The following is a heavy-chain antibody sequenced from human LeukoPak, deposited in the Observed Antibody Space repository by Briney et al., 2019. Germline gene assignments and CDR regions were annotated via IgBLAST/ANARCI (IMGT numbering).Heavy chain of an antibody. CDR2: IWYDGSNK. V-gene: IGHV3-33*01. CDR3: ARDLVFSGVGATILIY. CDR1: GFTFSSYG. J-gene: IGHJ4*02. Sequence: GGSLRLSCAASGFTFSSYGMHWVRQAPGKGLEWVAVIWYDGSNKYYADSVKGRFTISRDNSKNTLYLQMNSLRAEDTAVYYCARDLVFSGVGATILIYWGQGTLVTVSS. D-gene: IGHD1-26*01.